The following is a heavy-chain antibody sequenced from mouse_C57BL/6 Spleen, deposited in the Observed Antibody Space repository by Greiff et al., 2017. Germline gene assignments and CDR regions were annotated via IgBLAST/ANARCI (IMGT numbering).Heavy chain of an antibody. J-gene: IGHJ3*01. CDR3: ARDGSSYERFAY. Sequence: VQLQQPGAELVKPGASVKLSCKASGYTFTSYWMHWVKQRPGQGLEWIGMIHPNSGSTNYNEKFKSKATLTVDKSSSTAYMQLSSLTSEDSAVYYCARDGSSYERFAYWGQGTLVTVSA. CDR2: IHPNSGST. V-gene: IGHV1-64*01. CDR1: GYTFTSYW. D-gene: IGHD1-1*01.